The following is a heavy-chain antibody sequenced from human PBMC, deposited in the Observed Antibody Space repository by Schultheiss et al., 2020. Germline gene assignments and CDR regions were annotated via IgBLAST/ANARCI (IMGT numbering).Heavy chain of an antibody. CDR2: IYYSGST. V-gene: IGHV4-61*05. CDR1: GYSISSGYY. D-gene: IGHD2-2*02. J-gene: IGHJ6*04. CDR3: ARASYCSSTSCYTPRMDV. Sequence: SETLSLTCTVSGYSISSGYYWSWIRQPPGKGLECIGYIYYSGSTNYNPSLKSRVTISVDKSKNQFSLKLSSVTAADTAVYYCARASYCSSTSCYTPRMDVWGKGTTVTVSA.